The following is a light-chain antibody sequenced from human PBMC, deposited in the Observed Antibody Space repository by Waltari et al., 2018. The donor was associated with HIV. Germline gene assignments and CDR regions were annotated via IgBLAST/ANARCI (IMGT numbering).Light chain of an antibody. CDR2: EVS. V-gene: IGLV2-8*01. J-gene: IGLJ2*01. Sequence: QSALTQPPSASGSPGQSVTISCPGTSSDVGGYNYVSWYQQHPGKAPKLMIYEVSKRPSGVPDRFFGSKSGNTASLTVSGLQAEDEADYYCSSYAGSNTVVFGGGTKLTVL. CDR1: SSDVGGYNY. CDR3: SSYAGSNTVV.